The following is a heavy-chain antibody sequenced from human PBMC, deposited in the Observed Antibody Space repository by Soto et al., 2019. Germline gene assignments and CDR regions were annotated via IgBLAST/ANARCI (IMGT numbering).Heavy chain of an antibody. V-gene: IGHV3-23*01. CDR3: ASRSSGWYFDY. CDR2: ISGSGGST. J-gene: IGHJ4*02. CDR1: GFTFSSYA. Sequence: EVQLLESGGGLVQPGGSLRLSCAASGFTFSSYAMSWVRQAPGKGLEWVSIISGSGGSTYYADSVKGRFTISRDNSKHTLYLQMNSLRADDTAVYYCASRSSGWYFDYWGQGTLVTVSS. D-gene: IGHD6-19*01.